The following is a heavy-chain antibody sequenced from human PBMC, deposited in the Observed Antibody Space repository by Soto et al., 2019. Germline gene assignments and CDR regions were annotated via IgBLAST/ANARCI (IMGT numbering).Heavy chain of an antibody. CDR2: IYYSGTT. Sequence: SETLSLTSTVSGGSISNYYWSWIRQPPGKGLEWIGNIYYSGTTNYNPSLKSRVTISIDTSKNHFSLNLNSVTAADTAVYYCAVSTGSSQYYFDYWGQGALVTVSS. D-gene: IGHD6-6*01. V-gene: IGHV4-59*01. CDR1: GGSISNYY. J-gene: IGHJ4*02. CDR3: AVSTGSSQYYFDY.